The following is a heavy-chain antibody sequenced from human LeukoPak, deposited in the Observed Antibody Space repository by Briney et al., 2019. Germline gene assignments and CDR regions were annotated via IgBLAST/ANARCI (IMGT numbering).Heavy chain of an antibody. D-gene: IGHD5-24*01. V-gene: IGHV3-21*01. CDR2: ISSSSSYI. J-gene: IGHJ2*01. Sequence: PGGSLRLSCAASGFTFSSYSMNWVRQAPGKGLEWVSSISSSSSYIYYADSVKGRFTISRDNAKSSLYLQMNSLRAEDTAVYYCAREERDGYNYYWYFDLWGRGTLVTVSS. CDR1: GFTFSSYS. CDR3: AREERDGYNYYWYFDL.